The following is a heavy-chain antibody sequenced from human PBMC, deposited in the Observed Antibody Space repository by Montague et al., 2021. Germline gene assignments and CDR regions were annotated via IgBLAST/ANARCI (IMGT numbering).Heavy chain of an antibody. V-gene: IGHV4-31*03. D-gene: IGHD3-10*01. CDR3: ARAEGYYGSGSYLGFDY. Sequence: TLSLTCTVSGGSISSGGYYWSWIRQLPGKGLEWIGYIFYSGNTYYNPPPKSRVTISVDTSKNQLSLKLSSVTAADTAVYYCARAEGYYGSGSYLGFDYWGQGTLVTVSS. CDR2: IFYSGNT. CDR1: GGSISSGGYY. J-gene: IGHJ4*02.